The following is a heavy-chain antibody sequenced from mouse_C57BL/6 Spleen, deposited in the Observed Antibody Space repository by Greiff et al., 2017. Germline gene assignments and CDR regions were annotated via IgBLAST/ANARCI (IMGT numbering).Heavy chain of an antibody. D-gene: IGHD4-1*01. J-gene: IGHJ2*01. V-gene: IGHV1-15*01. Sequence: QVQLQQSGAELVRPGASVTLSCKASGYTFTDYEMHWVKQTPVHGLEWIGAIDPETGGTAYNQKFKGKAILTADKSSSTAYMELRSLTSEDSAVYYCTETGTRYYFDYWGQGTLSQSPQ. CDR3: TETGTRYYFDY. CDR1: GYTFTDYE. CDR2: IDPETGGT.